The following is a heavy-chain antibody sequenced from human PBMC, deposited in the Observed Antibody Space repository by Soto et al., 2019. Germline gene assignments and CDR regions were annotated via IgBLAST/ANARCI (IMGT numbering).Heavy chain of an antibody. CDR1: GFIVSNSF. V-gene: IGHV3-53*01. Sequence: EVHLVGSGGGLIQPGGSLRLSCAASGFIVSNSFVSWVREAPRKGLDWVSRIYGDGRIYYADSVKGRFTISRDNSRNTFYLQMNNLRAEDTAVYYCARSSDYRGNLVFASWCQGIAVTVSS. J-gene: IGHJ4*02. CDR2: IYGDGRI. CDR3: ARSSDYRGNLVFAS. D-gene: IGHD4-17*01.